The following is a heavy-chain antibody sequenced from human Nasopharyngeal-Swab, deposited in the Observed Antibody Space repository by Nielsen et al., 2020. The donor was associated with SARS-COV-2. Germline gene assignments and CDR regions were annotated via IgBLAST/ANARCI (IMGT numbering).Heavy chain of an antibody. V-gene: IGHV1-8*01. D-gene: IGHD6-19*01. CDR2: MNPNSGNT. CDR3: ATFLGIAVAGDAFDI. J-gene: IGHJ3*02. Sequence: ASVKVSCKASGYTFTSYDINWVRQATGQGLEWMGWMNPNSGNTGYAQKFQGRVTMTRDTSTSTVYMELSSLRSEDTAVYYCATFLGIAVAGDAFDIWGQGTMVTVSS. CDR1: GYTFTSYD.